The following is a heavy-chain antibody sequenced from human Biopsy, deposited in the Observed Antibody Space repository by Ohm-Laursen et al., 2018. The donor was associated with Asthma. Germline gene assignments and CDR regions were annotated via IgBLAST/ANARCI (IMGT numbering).Heavy chain of an antibody. D-gene: IGHD2-2*01. J-gene: IGHJ4*02. CDR1: GGTFNTYV. V-gene: IGHV1-69*01. Sequence: SVKVSCKSLGGTFNTYVIGRVRQAPGQGVEWMGGINSVFGTTTYPQKFQDRVTITADDSTSTVYIELSSLRSEDPAVYYCARKAGSCISRTCYSLDFWGQGTLVTVSS. CDR3: ARKAGSCISRTCYSLDF. CDR2: INSVFGTT.